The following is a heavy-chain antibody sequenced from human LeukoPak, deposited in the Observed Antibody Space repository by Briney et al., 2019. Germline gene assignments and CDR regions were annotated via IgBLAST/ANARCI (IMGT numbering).Heavy chain of an antibody. CDR1: GYTVTGYD. CDR2: INPNSSGR. Sequence: ASVKLSFKAAGYTVTGYDMHWGRQAPGQGLGWMGWINPNSSGRNYAKKFQWSVTITKDTSISTAYMELRRLRSDDPAVYYCARSCSTYSGSYYCDEYWGKGTMVTVS. D-gene: IGHD1-26*01. J-gene: IGHJ4*02. CDR3: ARSCSTYSGSYYCDEY. V-gene: IGHV1-2*02.